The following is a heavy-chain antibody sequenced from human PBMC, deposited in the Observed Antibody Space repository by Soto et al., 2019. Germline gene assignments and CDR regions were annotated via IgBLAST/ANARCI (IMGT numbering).Heavy chain of an antibody. CDR3: ATVPIDTYIIYWSDP. V-gene: IGHV4-59*01. CDR2: IYFSGSK. D-gene: IGHD5-18*01. J-gene: IGHJ5*02. Sequence: KGLEWLGHIYFSGSKNYIPSLESRVTISLGTSKNQFSLKLTSVTAADTAVYYCATVPIDTYIIYWSDPWGQGALVTVSS.